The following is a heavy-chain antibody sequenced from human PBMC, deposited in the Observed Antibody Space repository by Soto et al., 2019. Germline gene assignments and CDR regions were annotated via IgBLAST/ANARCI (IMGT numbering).Heavy chain of an antibody. CDR2: IYYSGST. V-gene: IGHV4-39*01. CDR1: GGSISSSSYY. D-gene: IGHD3-3*02. Sequence: QLQLQESGPGLVKPSETLSLTCTVSGGSISSSSYYWGWIRQPPGKGLEWIGSIYYSGSTYYNPSLKSRVTRSVDTSKNQFSLTLSSVTAADTAVYYCASPKIAFYNWFDPWGQGTLVTVSS. CDR3: ASPKIAFYNWFDP. J-gene: IGHJ5*02.